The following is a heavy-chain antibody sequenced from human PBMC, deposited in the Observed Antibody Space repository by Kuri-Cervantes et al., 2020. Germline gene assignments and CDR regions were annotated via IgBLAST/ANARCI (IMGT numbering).Heavy chain of an antibody. CDR3: ARDSMTGIDY. Sequence: CAVSGGSISSGGYSWSWIRQPPGKGLEWIGYIYHSGSTYYNPSLKSRVTISVDTSKNQFSLKLSSVTAADTAVYYCARDSMTGIDYWGQGTLVTVSS. CDR2: IYHSGST. V-gene: IGHV4-30-2*01. D-gene: IGHD3-3*02. CDR1: GGSISSGGYS. J-gene: IGHJ4*02.